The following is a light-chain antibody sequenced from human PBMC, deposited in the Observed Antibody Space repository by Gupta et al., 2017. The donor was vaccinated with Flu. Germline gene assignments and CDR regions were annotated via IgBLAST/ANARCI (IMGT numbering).Light chain of an antibody. J-gene: IGKJ2*01. CDR1: QSLVRSDGNTY. Sequence: PVTLGQPTSISCSSSQSLVRSDGNTYLGWFHQRPGQSPRRIIYQVSNRDFGVPDRFSGSGSGTDFILKSSRGEAEDVGIYYCMQDKHLNTFGQGTKMEIK. CDR3: MQDKHLNT. CDR2: QVS. V-gene: IGKV2-30*02.